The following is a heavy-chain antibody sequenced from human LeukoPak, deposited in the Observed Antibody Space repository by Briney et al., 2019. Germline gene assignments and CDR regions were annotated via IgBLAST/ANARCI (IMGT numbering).Heavy chain of an antibody. V-gene: IGHV1-24*01. D-gene: IGHD3-22*01. Sequence: EASVKVSCKVSGYTLTELSMHWVRQAPGKGLEWMGGFDPEGGETIYAQKFQGRVTMTEDTSTDTAYMELSSLRSEDTAVYYCATYYDSSGYTDTFDIWGEGTMVTASS. CDR2: FDPEGGET. CDR1: GYTLTELS. J-gene: IGHJ3*02. CDR3: ATYYDSSGYTDTFDI.